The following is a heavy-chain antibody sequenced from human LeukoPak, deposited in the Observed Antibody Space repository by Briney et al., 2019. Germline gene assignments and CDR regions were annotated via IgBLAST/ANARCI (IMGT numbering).Heavy chain of an antibody. Sequence: GGSLRLSCAASVFTVSSNYMSWVRRAPGEGLEGVSVIYRGGRTYYADSVKGRFTISRDNSKNTLYLQMNSLRAEDTAVYYCAREIIHLPGYFYYWGQGTLVTASS. V-gene: IGHV3-53*01. CDR1: VFTVSSNY. J-gene: IGHJ4*02. CDR2: IYRGGRT. D-gene: IGHD2/OR15-2a*01. CDR3: AREIIHLPGYFYY.